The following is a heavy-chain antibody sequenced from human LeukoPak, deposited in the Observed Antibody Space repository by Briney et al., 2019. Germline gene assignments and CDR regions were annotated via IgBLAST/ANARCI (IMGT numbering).Heavy chain of an antibody. CDR3: AKPPHVVTHSYYFDY. CDR1: GFTFSSYA. CDR2: ISGSGGST. Sequence: PGGSLRLSCAASGFTFSSYAMSWVRQAPGKGLEWVSAISGSGGSTYYADSVKGRFTISRDNSKNTLYLQMNSLRAEDTAVYYCAKPPHVVTHSYYFDYWGQGTLVTVSS. V-gene: IGHV3-23*01. J-gene: IGHJ4*02. D-gene: IGHD3-22*01.